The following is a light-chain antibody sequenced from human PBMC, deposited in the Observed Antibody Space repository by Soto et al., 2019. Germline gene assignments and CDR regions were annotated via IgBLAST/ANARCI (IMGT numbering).Light chain of an antibody. CDR1: SSDVGGYNY. CDR2: DVS. J-gene: IGLJ1*01. V-gene: IGLV2-14*01. CDR3: SSYTSSSALDV. Sequence: QSALTQPDSVSGSPGQSITISCTGTSSDVGGYNYVSWYQQHPGKAPKLMIYDVSNRPSGVSNRFSGYKSGNTASLTISGLQAEDEADYYCSSYTSSSALDVFGTGTKLTVL.